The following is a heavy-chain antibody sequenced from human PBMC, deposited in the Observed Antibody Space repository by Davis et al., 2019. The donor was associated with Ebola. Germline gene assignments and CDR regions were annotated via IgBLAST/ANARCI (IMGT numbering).Heavy chain of an antibody. V-gene: IGHV1-18*04. CDR2: INPNSGGT. CDR3: ARDSFRQAKDI. J-gene: IGHJ3*02. Sequence: ASVKVSCKASGYTFTSYGITWVRQAPGQGLEWMGRINPNSGGTNYAQKLQGRVTMTTDTSTSTAYMELRSLRSDDTAVYYCARDSFRQAKDIWGQGTMVTVSS. CDR1: GYTFTSYG.